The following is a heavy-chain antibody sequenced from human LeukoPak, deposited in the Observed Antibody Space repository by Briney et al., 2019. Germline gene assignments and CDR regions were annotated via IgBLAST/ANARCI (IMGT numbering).Heavy chain of an antibody. Sequence: GASVKVSCKASGYTFTGYYMHWVRQAPGQGLEWMGWINPNSGGTNYAQKFQGRVTMTRDTSISTAYMELSRLRSDDTAVYYCARETGGELLLIAAAGTGDWFDPWGQGTLVTVSS. CDR1: GYTFTGYY. J-gene: IGHJ5*02. CDR2: INPNSGGT. V-gene: IGHV1-2*02. D-gene: IGHD6-13*01. CDR3: ARETGGELLLIAAAGTGDWFDP.